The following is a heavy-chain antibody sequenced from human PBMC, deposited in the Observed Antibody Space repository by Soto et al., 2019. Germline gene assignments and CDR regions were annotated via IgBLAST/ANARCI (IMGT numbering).Heavy chain of an antibody. V-gene: IGHV3-30*18. CDR2: ISCDGSNK. D-gene: IGHD4-17*01. CDR1: GFTFSSYG. Sequence: QVQLVESGGGVVQPGRSLRLSCAASGFTFSSYGMHWVRQAPGKGLEWVAVISCDGSNKYYADSVKGRFTISRDNSKNTLYLQMYILRAEDTAEYYCAKERGGEYYGDYDVYYYYGMDVWGQGTTVTVSS. J-gene: IGHJ6*02. CDR3: AKERGGEYYGDYDVYYYYGMDV.